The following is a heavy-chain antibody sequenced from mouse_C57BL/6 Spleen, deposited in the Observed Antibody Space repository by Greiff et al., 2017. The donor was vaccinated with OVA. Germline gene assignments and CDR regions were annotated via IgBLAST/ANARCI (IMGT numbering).Heavy chain of an antibody. CDR2: IDPETGGT. V-gene: IGHV1-15*01. Sequence: QVQLQQSGAELVRPGASVTLSCKASGYTFTDYEMHWVKQTPVHGLEWIGAIDPETGGTAYNQKFKGKAILTADKSSSTAYMELRSLTSEDSAVYYCAIYYYGSSGGLAMDYWGQGTSVTVSS. D-gene: IGHD1-1*01. CDR1: GYTFTDYE. J-gene: IGHJ4*01. CDR3: AIYYYGSSGGLAMDY.